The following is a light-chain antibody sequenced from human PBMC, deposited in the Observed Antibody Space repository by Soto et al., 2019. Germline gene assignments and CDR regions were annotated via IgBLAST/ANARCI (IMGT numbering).Light chain of an antibody. Sequence: DIVLTHSPGTLSVSPLERATLCCTASQSLRSNYLAWYQQIPGQTPRLLIFAASSRATGIPDRFSGSGSGTDFTLTVSRLEPEDSAVYYCQQHGISPWMFGQGTKVDIK. CDR1: QSLRSNY. J-gene: IGKJ1*01. V-gene: IGKV3-20*01. CDR3: QQHGISPWM. CDR2: AAS.